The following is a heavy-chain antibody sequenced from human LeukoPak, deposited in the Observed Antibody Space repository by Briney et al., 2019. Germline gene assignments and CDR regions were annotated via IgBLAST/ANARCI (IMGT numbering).Heavy chain of an antibody. CDR1: SGSISTHY. Sequence: PSGTLSLTCSVSSGSISTHYWSWIRQPAGKGLEWIGRISTTGSTNYNPSLNSRVTMSLDTSKNQLSLKLSSVTAADTAVYYCAREVEMARQFDSWGQGTLVTVSS. CDR2: ISTTGST. CDR3: AREVEMARQFDS. J-gene: IGHJ4*02. D-gene: IGHD5-24*01. V-gene: IGHV4-4*07.